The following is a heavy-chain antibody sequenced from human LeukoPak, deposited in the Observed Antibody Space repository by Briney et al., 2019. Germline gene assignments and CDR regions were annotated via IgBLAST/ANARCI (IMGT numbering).Heavy chain of an antibody. CDR3: ARVRGVGPELLDWFDP. CDR1: GYTFTGYY. J-gene: IGHJ5*02. CDR2: INPNSGGT. V-gene: IGHV1-2*02. Sequence: ASVKVSCKASGYTFTGYYMHWVRQAPGQGLEWMGWINPNSGGTNYAQKFQGRVTMTRDTSISTAYMELSRLRSDDTAVYYCARVRGVGPELLDWFDPWGQGTLVTVSS. D-gene: IGHD1-14*01.